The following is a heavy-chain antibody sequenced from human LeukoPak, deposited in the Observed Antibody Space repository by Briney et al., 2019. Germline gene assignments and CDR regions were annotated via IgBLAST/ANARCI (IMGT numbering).Heavy chain of an antibody. CDR2: INTGSSTI. CDR3: ARRNLFDY. Sequence: LGGSLRLSCAASGFTFSPYTMHWFRQPPGKGLEWVSYINTGSSTIYYADSVKGRFTISRDNAKKSVYLEMNSLRVEDTAVYYCARRNLFDYWGQGTVVTVSS. D-gene: IGHD1-14*01. CDR1: GFTFSPYT. J-gene: IGHJ4*02. V-gene: IGHV3-48*04.